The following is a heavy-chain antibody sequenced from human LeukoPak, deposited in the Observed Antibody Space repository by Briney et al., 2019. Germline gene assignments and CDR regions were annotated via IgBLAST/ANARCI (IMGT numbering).Heavy chain of an antibody. D-gene: IGHD3-22*01. CDR2: IHYSGTT. CDR3: ANLIDDSRAYYFDY. J-gene: IGHJ4*02. Sequence: SETLSLTCAVSGYSISSYYWSWIRQPPGKGLEWIGYIHYSGTTNYNPSLKSRVTISVDTSKNQFSLKLRSVTAADTAVYYCANLIDDSRAYYFDYWGQGTLVTVSS. V-gene: IGHV4-59*08. CDR1: GYSISSYY.